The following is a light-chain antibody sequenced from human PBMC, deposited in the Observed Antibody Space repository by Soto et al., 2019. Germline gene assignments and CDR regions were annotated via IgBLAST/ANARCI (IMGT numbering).Light chain of an antibody. J-gene: IGKJ1*01. CDR2: AAS. CDR1: QSVSTY. CDR3: QQYNNWPGT. V-gene: IGKV3-15*01. Sequence: EIVLTQSPGTLSLSPGERSSLSFMASQSVSTYLAWYQQRPGQAPSLLIYAASTRATGIPARFSGSGSGTEFTLTISSLQSEDFAVYYCQQYNNWPGTFGQGTKVDIK.